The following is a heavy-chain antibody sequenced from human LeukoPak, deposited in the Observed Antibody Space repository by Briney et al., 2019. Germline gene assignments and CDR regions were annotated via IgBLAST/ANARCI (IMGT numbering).Heavy chain of an antibody. D-gene: IGHD3-10*01. Sequence: SETLSLTCAAYGGSFSGYYWSWIRQPPGKGLEWIGEINHSGSTNYNPSLKSRVTISVDTSKNQFSLKLSSVTAADTAVYYCARGSFRLVAMVRGFDPWGQGTLVTVSS. CDR2: INHSGST. CDR1: GGSFSGYY. J-gene: IGHJ5*02. V-gene: IGHV4-34*01. CDR3: ARGSFRLVAMVRGFDP.